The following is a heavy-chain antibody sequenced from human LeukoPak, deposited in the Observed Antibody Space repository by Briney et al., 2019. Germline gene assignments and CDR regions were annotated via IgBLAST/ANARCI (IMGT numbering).Heavy chain of an antibody. V-gene: IGHV3-7*03. Sequence: AGGSLRLSCAASGFTFSNYWMGWVRQAPGRRLEWVANMNIDGSEKYYVDSVKGRFTISRDNAKNSLYLQMNSLRAEDTAVYYCARDKWEPSLWGQGTLVTVSS. J-gene: IGHJ4*02. D-gene: IGHD1-26*01. CDR1: GFTFSNYW. CDR2: MNIDGSEK. CDR3: ARDKWEPSL.